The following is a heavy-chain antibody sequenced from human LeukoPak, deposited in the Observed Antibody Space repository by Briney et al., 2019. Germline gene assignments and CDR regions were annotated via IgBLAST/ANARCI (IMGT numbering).Heavy chain of an antibody. V-gene: IGHV1-46*01. CDR3: ARVISGSYYGWFDP. CDR1: GYTLTELS. Sequence: ASVKVSCKVSGYTLTELSMHWVRQAPGQGLEWMGIINPSGGSTSYAQKFQGRVTMTRDTSTSTVYMELSSLRSEDTAVYYCARVISGSYYGWFDPWGQGTLVTVSS. D-gene: IGHD1-26*01. CDR2: INPSGGST. J-gene: IGHJ5*02.